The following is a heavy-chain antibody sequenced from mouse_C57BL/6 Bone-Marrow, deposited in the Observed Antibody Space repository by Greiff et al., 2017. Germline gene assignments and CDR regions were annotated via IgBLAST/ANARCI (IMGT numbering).Heavy chain of an antibody. J-gene: IGHJ2*01. D-gene: IGHD3-2*02. CDR2: IYPGSGNT. CDR3: AREAKDPFDY. Sequence: HVQLKQSGAELVRPGASVKLSCKASGYTFTDYYITWVKQRPGQGLEWIARIYPGSGNTYYNEKFKGKATLTAEKSSSTAYMQLSSLTSEDSAVYFCAREAKDPFDYWGQGTTLTVSS. V-gene: IGHV1-76*01. CDR1: GYTFTDYY.